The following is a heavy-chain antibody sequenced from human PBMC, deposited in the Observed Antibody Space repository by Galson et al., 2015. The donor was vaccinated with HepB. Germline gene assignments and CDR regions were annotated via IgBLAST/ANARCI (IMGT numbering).Heavy chain of an antibody. CDR1: GFTLSDYS. Sequence: SLRLSCATSGFTLSDYSMNWVRQAPGKGLEWVSSISRSDSFKFYADSVRGRFTISRDTAKNSVFLQMNNLITEDTAVYYCARGGDDYGGQGTLVTVAS. CDR3: ARGGDDY. V-gene: IGHV3-21*01. D-gene: IGHD3-16*01. J-gene: IGHJ4*02. CDR2: ISRSDSFK.